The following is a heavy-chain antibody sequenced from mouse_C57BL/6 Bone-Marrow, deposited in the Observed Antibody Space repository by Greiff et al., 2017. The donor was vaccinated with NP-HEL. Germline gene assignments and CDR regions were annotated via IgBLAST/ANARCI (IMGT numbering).Heavy chain of an antibody. V-gene: IGHV1-4*01. CDR1: GYTFTSYT. J-gene: IGHJ2*01. D-gene: IGHD1-1*01. CDR2: INPSSGYT. Sequence: QVQLKESGAELARPGASVKMSCKASGYTFTSYTMPWVKQRPGQGLEWIGYINPSSGYTKYNQKFKDKATLTADKSSSTAYMQLSSLTSEDSAVYYCARFHYGSSLYYFDYWGQGTTLTVSS. CDR3: ARFHYGSSLYYFDY.